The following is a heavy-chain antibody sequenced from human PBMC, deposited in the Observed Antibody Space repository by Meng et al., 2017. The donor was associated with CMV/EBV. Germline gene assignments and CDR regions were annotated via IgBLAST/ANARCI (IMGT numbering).Heavy chain of an antibody. D-gene: IGHD4/OR15-4a*01. Sequence: SVKVSCKASGGTFSSYAISWVRQAPGQGLEWMGGIIPIFGTANYAQRFQGRVTITTDESTSTAYMELSSLRSEDTAVYYCARRVTMAGNWFDPWGQGTLVTVSS. CDR2: IIPIFGTA. V-gene: IGHV1-69*05. CDR1: GGTFSSYA. CDR3: ARRVTMAGNWFDP. J-gene: IGHJ5*02.